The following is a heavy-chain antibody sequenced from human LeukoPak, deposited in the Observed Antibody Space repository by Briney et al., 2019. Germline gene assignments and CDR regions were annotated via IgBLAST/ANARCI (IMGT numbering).Heavy chain of an antibody. CDR2: INHSGST. Sequence: PSETLSLTCAVYGGSFSGYYWSWIRQPPGKGLEWIGEINHSGSTNYNPSLKSRVTISVDTSKNQFSLKLSSVTAADTAVYYCARHARYCSGGSCYYMDVWGKGTTVTISS. J-gene: IGHJ6*03. CDR1: GGSFSGYY. CDR3: ARHARYCSGGSCYYMDV. V-gene: IGHV4-34*01. D-gene: IGHD2-15*01.